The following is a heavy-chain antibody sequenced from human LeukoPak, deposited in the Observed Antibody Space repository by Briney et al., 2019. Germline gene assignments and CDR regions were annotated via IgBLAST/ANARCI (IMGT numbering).Heavy chain of an antibody. Sequence: PSETLSLTCTVSGGSISSSSYYWGWIRQPPGKGLDWIGYIYYSGSTNYNPSLKSRVTISVDTSKNQFSLKLSSVTATDTAVYYCAVGYSYAFMDVWGKGTTVTVSS. V-gene: IGHV4-61*05. CDR1: GGSISSSSYY. CDR3: AVGYSYAFMDV. D-gene: IGHD5-18*01. J-gene: IGHJ6*04. CDR2: IYYSGST.